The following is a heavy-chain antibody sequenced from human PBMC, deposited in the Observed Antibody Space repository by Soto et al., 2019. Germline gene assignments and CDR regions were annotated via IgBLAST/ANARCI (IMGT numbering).Heavy chain of an antibody. CDR3: ARDETAIAADGMDV. CDR1: GYTFTSYG. CDR2: ISAYNGNT. V-gene: IGHV1-18*01. J-gene: IGHJ6*02. Sequence: ASVKVSCKASGYTFTSYGISWVRQAPGQGLEWMGWISAYNGNTNYAQKLQGRVTITRDTSASTAYMELSSLRSEDTAVYYCARDETAIAADGMDVWGQGTTVTISS. D-gene: IGHD6-6*01.